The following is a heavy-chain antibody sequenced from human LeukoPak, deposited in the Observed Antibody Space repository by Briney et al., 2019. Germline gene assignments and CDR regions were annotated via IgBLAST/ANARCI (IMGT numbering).Heavy chain of an antibody. CDR1: GFTFSSYW. V-gene: IGHV3-74*01. CDR2: INSAESST. Sequence: GGSPRLSCAASGFTFSSYWMHWVRQAPGKGLVWVSNINSAESSTNYADSVKGRFTISRDNAKGTLYLQMNSLRPEDTAVYYCARGAAAANDYWGQGTLVTVSS. J-gene: IGHJ4*02. CDR3: ARGAAAANDY. D-gene: IGHD6-13*01.